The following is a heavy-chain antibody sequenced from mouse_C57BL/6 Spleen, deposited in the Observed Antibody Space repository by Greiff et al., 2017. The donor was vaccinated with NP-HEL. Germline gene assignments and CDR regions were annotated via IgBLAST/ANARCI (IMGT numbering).Heavy chain of an antibody. V-gene: IGHV1-61*01. D-gene: IGHD2-5*01. J-gene: IGHJ3*01. CDR1: GYTFTSYW. CDR3: AREGSYSNYREFAY. CDR2: IYPSDSET. Sequence: VQLQQPGAELVRPGSSVKLSCKASGYTFTSYWMDWVKQRPGQGLEWIGNIYPSDSETHYNQKFKDKATLTVDKSSSTAYMQLSSLTSEDSAVYYCAREGSYSNYREFAYWGQGTLVTVSA.